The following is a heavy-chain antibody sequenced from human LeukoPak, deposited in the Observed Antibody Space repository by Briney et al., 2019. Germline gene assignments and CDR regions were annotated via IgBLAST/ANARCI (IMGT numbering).Heavy chain of an antibody. CDR1: GFTFSNYA. CDR3: ARDRSQHYFDY. CDR2: ISGSAHRI. Sequence: PGGSLRLSCVASGFTFSNYAMSWVRQAPGKGLDWVSVISGSAHRIRYADSVKGRFTISRDNSKNTLYLQMNNLRVEDTAVYHCARDRSQHYFDYWGQGALVTVSS. V-gene: IGHV3-23*01. J-gene: IGHJ4*02. D-gene: IGHD5-18*01.